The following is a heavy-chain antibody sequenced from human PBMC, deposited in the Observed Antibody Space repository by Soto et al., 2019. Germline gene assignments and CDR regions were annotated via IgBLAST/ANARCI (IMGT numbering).Heavy chain of an antibody. CDR2: ISWDGGST. CDR3: AKGRRPYYDFWSGYYGTDFDY. V-gene: IGHV3-43*01. D-gene: IGHD3-3*01. CDR1: GFTFDDYT. Sequence: GGSLRLSCAASGFTFDDYTMHWVRQAPGKGLEWVSLISWDGGSTYYADSVKGRFTISRDNSKNSLYLQMNSLRTEDTALYYCAKGRRPYYDFWSGYYGTDFDYWGQGT. J-gene: IGHJ4*02.